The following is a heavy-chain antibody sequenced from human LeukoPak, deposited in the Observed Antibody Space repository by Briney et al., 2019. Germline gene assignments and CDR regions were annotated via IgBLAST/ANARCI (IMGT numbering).Heavy chain of an antibody. CDR1: GFTFSSYA. CDR2: INGISGI. CDR3: ARHQIGSTGYYFDY. V-gene: IGHV3-48*01. Sequence: PGGSLRLSCAASGFTFSSYAMNWVRQAPGKGLEWVAFINGISGIWYADSVKGRFTISRDNGRNSLYLEMSSLRAKDTAVYYCARHQIGSTGYYFDYWGQGSLVTVSS. J-gene: IGHJ4*02. D-gene: IGHD3-22*01.